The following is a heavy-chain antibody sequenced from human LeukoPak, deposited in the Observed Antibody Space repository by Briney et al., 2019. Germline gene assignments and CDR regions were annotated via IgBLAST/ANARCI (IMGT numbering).Heavy chain of an antibody. CDR3: TRGPIQLCLHCGMDV. Sequence: GGSLRLSCTGSGFTFGHHAMSWVRHAPGEGLGFVGFIRSKAYRGTTEYAASVKGRSIISRDECKSIDYLQMNSLKTEDTAMYYCTRGPIQLCLHCGMDVWGQGTTVIVS. V-gene: IGHV3-49*04. D-gene: IGHD5-18*01. CDR2: IRSKAYRGTT. CDR1: GFTFGHHA. J-gene: IGHJ6*02.